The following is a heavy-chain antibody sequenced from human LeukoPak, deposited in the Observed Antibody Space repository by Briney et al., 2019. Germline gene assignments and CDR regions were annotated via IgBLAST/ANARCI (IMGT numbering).Heavy chain of an antibody. CDR1: GGSISSNTYY. D-gene: IGHD3-22*01. Sequence: SETLSLTCTVSGGSISSNTYYWAWIRQPPGKGLEWIGSIYYSGDTYYNPSLRSRVTISVDTSKNQFSLKLSSVTAADTAVYYCARDYYYNSAYYSFDYWGQGTLVTVSS. CDR2: IYYSGDT. V-gene: IGHV4-39*07. J-gene: IGHJ4*02. CDR3: ARDYYYNSAYYSFDY.